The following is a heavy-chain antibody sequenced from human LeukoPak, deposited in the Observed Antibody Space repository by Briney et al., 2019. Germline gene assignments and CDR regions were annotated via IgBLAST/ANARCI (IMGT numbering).Heavy chain of an antibody. CDR3: AREYYYDSSGYWGFDY. V-gene: IGHV1-69*04. D-gene: IGHD3-22*01. CDR2: IIPILGIA. CDR1: GGTFSSYA. Sequence: APVKVSCKASGGTFSSYAISWVRQAPGQGLEWMGRIIPILGIANYAQKFQGRVTITADKSTSTAYMELSSLRSEDTAVYYCAREYYYDSSGYWGFDYWGQGTLVTVSS. J-gene: IGHJ4*02.